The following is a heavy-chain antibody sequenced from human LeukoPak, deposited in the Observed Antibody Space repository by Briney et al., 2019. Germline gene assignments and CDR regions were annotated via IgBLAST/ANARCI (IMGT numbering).Heavy chain of an antibody. CDR2: ISGSGGST. CDR3: AKSYYYDSSGYCY. Sequence: GGSLRLSCAASGFTFSSYAMSWVRQAPGKGLEWGSAISGSGGSTYYADSVKGRFTISRDNSKNTLYLQMNSLRAEDTAVYYCAKSYYYDSSGYCYWGQGTLVTVSS. CDR1: GFTFSSYA. D-gene: IGHD3-22*01. V-gene: IGHV3-23*01. J-gene: IGHJ4*02.